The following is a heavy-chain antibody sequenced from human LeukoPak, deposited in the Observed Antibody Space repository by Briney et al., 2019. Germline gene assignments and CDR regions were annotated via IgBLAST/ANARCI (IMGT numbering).Heavy chain of an antibody. Sequence: GGSLRLSCAASGFTFSSYCMSWVRQPPGKWLEWVSSIIGSGGSTYYADSVKARFTISRDTSKNTLYLQMNSLRTEETAVYYCATIVGATGFEYCGEGTLVTLSS. V-gene: IGHV3-23*01. CDR2: IIGSGGST. CDR3: ATIVGATGFEY. D-gene: IGHD1-26*01. CDR1: GFTFSSYC. J-gene: IGHJ4*02.